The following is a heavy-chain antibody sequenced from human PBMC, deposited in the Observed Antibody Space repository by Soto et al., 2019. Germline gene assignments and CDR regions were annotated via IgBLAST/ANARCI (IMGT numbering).Heavy chain of an antibody. CDR3: ARVRAAGGVPSRYYYYYGMDV. V-gene: IGHV4-34*01. Sequence: PSETLSLTCAVYGGSFSGYWSWIRQPPGKGLEWIGEINHSGSTNYNPSLKSRVTISVDTSKNQFSLELSSVTAADTAVYYCARVRAAGGVPSRYYYYYGMDVWGQGTTVTVSS. J-gene: IGHJ6*02. CDR2: INHSGST. CDR1: GGSFSGY. D-gene: IGHD6-13*01.